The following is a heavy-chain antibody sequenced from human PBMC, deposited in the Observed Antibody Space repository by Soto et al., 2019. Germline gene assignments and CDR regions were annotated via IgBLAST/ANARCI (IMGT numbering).Heavy chain of an antibody. D-gene: IGHD6-13*01. CDR2: ISCSGGSK. CDR1: GFTFSNYG. J-gene: IGHJ3*02. CDR3: AKCIAAAVPAFDI. Sequence: GGSLRLSCAGSGFTFSNYGLHWVRQAPGKGLEWVSSISCSGGSKYYADSVKGRFTISRDNSKNTLYLQMNSLRAEDTAVYYCAKCIAAAVPAFDIWGQGTMVTVS. V-gene: IGHV3-23*01.